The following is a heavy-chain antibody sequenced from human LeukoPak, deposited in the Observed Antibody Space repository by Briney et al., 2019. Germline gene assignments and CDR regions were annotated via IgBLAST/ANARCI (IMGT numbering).Heavy chain of an antibody. J-gene: IGHJ3*02. D-gene: IGHD3-9*01. CDR1: GFTFSSYA. Sequence: PGGSLRLSCAASGFTFSSYAMSWVRQAPGKGLEWVGRIKSKTDGGTTDYAAPVKGRFTISRDDSKNTLYLQMNSLKTEDTAVYYCTTFTYYDILTGPDAFDIWGQGTMVTVSS. CDR2: IKSKTDGGTT. CDR3: TTFTYYDILTGPDAFDI. V-gene: IGHV3-15*01.